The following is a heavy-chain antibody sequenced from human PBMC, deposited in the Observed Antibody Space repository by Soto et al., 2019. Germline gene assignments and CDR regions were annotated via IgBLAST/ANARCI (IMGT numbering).Heavy chain of an antibody. D-gene: IGHD5-18*01. Sequence: QVQLVESGGGVVQPGRSLRLSCAASGFTFSNYVMYWVRQAPGKGLEWVAVIWYDGSDKHYADSVKGRFTISRDNSKNTLYLQMNSLRAEDTAVYYCASGAGYSNGYWDYWGQGTLVTVSS. CDR2: IWYDGSDK. CDR3: ASGAGYSNGYWDY. V-gene: IGHV3-33*01. J-gene: IGHJ4*02. CDR1: GFTFSNYV.